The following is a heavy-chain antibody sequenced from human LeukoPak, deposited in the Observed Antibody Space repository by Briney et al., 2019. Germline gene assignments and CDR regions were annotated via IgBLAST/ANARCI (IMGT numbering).Heavy chain of an antibody. CDR1: GFTFSSHA. J-gene: IGHJ5*02. CDR2: ISSSGSTI. Sequence: GGSLRLSCAASGFTFSSHAMVWTRQAPGKGLEWVSYISSSGSTIYYADPVKGRFTISRDNAKNSLYLQMNSLRAEDTAVYYCARDGEYTDWFDPWGQGTLVTVSS. D-gene: IGHD2/OR15-2a*01. CDR3: ARDGEYTDWFDP. V-gene: IGHV3-48*04.